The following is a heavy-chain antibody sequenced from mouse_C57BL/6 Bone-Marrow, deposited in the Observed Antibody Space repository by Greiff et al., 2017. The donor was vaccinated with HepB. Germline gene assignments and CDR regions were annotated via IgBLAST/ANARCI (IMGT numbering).Heavy chain of an antibody. CDR1: GFTFSSYA. Sequence: DVKLVESGGGLVKPGGSLKLSCAASGFTFSSYAMSWVRQTPEKRLEWVATISDGGSYTYYPDNVKGRFTISRDNAKNNLYLQMSQLKSEDTAMYYCARVLRGAWFAYWGQGTLVTVSA. CDR2: ISDGGSYT. V-gene: IGHV5-4*03. D-gene: IGHD1-1*01. J-gene: IGHJ3*01. CDR3: ARVLRGAWFAY.